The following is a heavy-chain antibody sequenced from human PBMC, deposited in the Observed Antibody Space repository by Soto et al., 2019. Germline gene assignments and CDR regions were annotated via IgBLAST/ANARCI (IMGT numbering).Heavy chain of an antibody. CDR1: GYTFTSYA. Sequence: QVQLVQSGAEVKKPGASVKVSCKASGYTFTSYAMHWVRQAPGQRLEWMGWINAGNGNTKYSQKFQGRVTITRDTSASTAYMELSSLRSEDTAVSYCAREEPGYGTAFDIWGQGTMVTVSS. CDR2: INAGNGNT. V-gene: IGHV1-3*01. CDR3: AREEPGYGTAFDI. D-gene: IGHD5-18*01. J-gene: IGHJ3*02.